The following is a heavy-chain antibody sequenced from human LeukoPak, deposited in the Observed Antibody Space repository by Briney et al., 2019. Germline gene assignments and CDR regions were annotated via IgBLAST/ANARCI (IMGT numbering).Heavy chain of an antibody. Sequence: GGSLRLSCAASGFTVSSNYMSWVRQAPGKGLEWASVISGSGGATYYADSVKGRFTISRDNSKNTLYLQMNSLRAEDTAVYYCAKRSGYDFNWFDPWGQGTLVTVSS. J-gene: IGHJ5*02. CDR2: ISGSGGAT. CDR3: AKRSGYDFNWFDP. V-gene: IGHV3-23*01. CDR1: GFTVSSNY. D-gene: IGHD5-12*01.